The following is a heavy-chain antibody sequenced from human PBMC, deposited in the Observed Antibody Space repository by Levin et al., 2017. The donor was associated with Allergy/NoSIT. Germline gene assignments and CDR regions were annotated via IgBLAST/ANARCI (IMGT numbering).Heavy chain of an antibody. CDR1: GYTFSSFD. D-gene: IGHD1-14*01. J-gene: IGHJ5*02. CDR3: ARNPYGTGAFDP. Sequence: ASVKVSCKASGYTFSSFDINWVRQAPGQGLEWMGWMTPNSGTTGYAQKFQGRVTMTRDTSISTAYMELSSLISDDTAVYYCARNPYGTGAFDPWGQGTLVIVSS. CDR2: MTPNSGTT. V-gene: IGHV1-8*01.